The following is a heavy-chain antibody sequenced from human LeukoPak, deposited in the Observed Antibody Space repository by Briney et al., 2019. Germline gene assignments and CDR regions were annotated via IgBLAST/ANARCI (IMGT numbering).Heavy chain of an antibody. CDR2: ISGSGGAT. D-gene: IGHD1-1*01. CDR1: GFTFSSYA. J-gene: IGHJ4*02. CDR3: AKYLEKTDNTWKSPTDY. V-gene: IGHV3-23*01. Sequence: GGSLRLSCAASGFTFSSYAMSWVRQAPGKGLEWVSAISGSGGATSYADSVKGLFTISRDNSKNTLYLQMNGLRAGDTAVYYCAKYLEKTDNTWKSPTDYWGEGTLVTVSS.